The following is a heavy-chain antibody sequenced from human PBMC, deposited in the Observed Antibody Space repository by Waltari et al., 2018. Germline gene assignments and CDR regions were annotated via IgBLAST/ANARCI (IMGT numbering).Heavy chain of an antibody. J-gene: IGHJ6*03. V-gene: IGHV4-59*01. CDR3: ARGRWSAVNYSYNCMDD. Sequence: VHLHGPGPGLVKPSAPLSPTCTLPGASTTAYYSRWIQQPPGKGLEWMGDISFSVGTNYNPYPKSRVTIAVDTAKDPTCMELMAVSGAGTAVYDCARGRWSAVNYSYNCMDDWGKGTTVTVSS. CDR1: GASTTAYY. CDR2: ISFSVGT. D-gene: IGHD2-15*01.